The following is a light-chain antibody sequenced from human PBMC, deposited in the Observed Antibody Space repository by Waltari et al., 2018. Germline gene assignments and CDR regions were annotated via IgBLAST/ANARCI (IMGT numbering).Light chain of an antibody. J-gene: IGLJ1*01. CDR1: NIGDEN. CDR2: YNS. Sequence: SYVLTQPPSVSVAPGKTARITCGGNNIGDENVHWYQQKPGQAPVGVLYYNSDRPSGIAELFTGSNSGNTATLTIRRVEAGDEADYYCQVWDSTTDHRVFGTGTKVTVL. V-gene: IGLV3-21*04. CDR3: QVWDSTTDHRV.